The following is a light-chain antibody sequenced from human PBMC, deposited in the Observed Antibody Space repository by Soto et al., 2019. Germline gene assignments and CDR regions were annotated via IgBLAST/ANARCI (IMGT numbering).Light chain of an antibody. CDR3: QQYGSSGT. Sequence: EIVFTQSPCTLSLSPFERSTLSCRASQRVSNNYLALYQQKPGQAPRLLIYGASNRATGIPDRFSGSGSGTDFTLTISRLEPEDFAVYYCQQYGSSGTFGQGTKVDIK. J-gene: IGKJ1*01. CDR1: QRVSNNY. V-gene: IGKV3-20*01. CDR2: GAS.